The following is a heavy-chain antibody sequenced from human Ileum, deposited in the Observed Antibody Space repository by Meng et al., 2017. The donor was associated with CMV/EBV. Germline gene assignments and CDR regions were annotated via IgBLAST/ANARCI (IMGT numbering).Heavy chain of an antibody. Sequence: GESLKISCAASGFTFTDFAMDWVRQAPGKGLEWVAAILAYGGTTYYADSVKGRFTISRDNAKNSLYLQINSLRAEDTAVYYCARDQGGYDDYWGQGTLVTVSS. CDR1: GFTFTDFA. J-gene: IGHJ4*02. CDR3: ARDQGGYDDY. V-gene: IGHV3-23*01. D-gene: IGHD5-12*01. CDR2: ILAYGGTT.